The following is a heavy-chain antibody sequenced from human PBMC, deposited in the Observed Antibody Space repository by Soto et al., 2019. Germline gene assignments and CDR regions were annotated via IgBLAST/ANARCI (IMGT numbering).Heavy chain of an antibody. D-gene: IGHD1-7*01. J-gene: IGHJ4*02. Sequence: EVQLVESGGGLVKPGGSLRLSCAASGFSFSSDSMGWVRQAPGKGLEWVSSISSSGSFKNYADSVKGRFTISRDNAKNSLYLQMSGLKDEDKAVYYCARDPPTGTTLDWADAWGQGTLVTVSS. CDR3: ARDPPTGTTLDWADA. V-gene: IGHV3-21*01. CDR2: ISSSGSFK. CDR1: GFSFSSDS.